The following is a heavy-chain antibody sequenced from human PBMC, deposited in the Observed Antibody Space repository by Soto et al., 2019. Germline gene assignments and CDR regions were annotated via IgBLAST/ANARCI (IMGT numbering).Heavy chain of an antibody. CDR2: ISAYNFNT. V-gene: IGHV1-18*04. CDR1: GYTFTDYG. Sequence: ASVKVSCKASGYTFTDYGISWVRQAPGQGLEWMGWISAYNFNTDYAQEFQSRITMTIDTSKSTAYMELRSLRSDDTAVYYCARDRRSSHYWGQGTMVTVS. CDR3: ARDRRSSHY. D-gene: IGHD6-13*01. J-gene: IGHJ4*02.